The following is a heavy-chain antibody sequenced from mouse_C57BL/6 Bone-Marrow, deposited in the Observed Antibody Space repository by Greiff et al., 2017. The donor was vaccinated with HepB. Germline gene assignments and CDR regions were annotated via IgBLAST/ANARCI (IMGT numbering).Heavy chain of an antibody. D-gene: IGHD1-1*01. CDR2: IWSGGST. Sequence: VQLQQSGPGLVQPSQSLSITCTVSGFSLTSYGVHWVRQSPGKGLEWLGVIWSGGSTDYNAAFISRLSISKDNSKSQVFFKMNSLQADDTAIYYCARNPPSDYYGSSFYYAMDYWGQGTSVTVSS. CDR1: GFSLTSYG. V-gene: IGHV2-2*01. J-gene: IGHJ4*01. CDR3: ARNPPSDYYGSSFYYAMDY.